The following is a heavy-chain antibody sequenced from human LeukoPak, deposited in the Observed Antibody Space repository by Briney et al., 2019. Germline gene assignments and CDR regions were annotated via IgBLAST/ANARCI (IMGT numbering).Heavy chain of an antibody. V-gene: IGHV4-34*01. Sequence: PSETLSLTCAVYGGSFSGYHWSWIRQPPGKGLEWIGEINHSGSTNYNPSLKSRVTISVDTSKNQFSLKLSSVTAADTAVYYCARVVGMDVWGKGTTVTVSS. CDR3: ARVVGMDV. J-gene: IGHJ6*04. CDR2: INHSGST. CDR1: GGSFSGYH.